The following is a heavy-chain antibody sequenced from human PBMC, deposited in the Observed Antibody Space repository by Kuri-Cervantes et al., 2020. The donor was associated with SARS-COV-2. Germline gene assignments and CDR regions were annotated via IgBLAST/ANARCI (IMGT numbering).Heavy chain of an antibody. D-gene: IGHD3-3*01. CDR2: IIPIFGTA. CDR3: AREYYDFWSGKVALDV. V-gene: IGHV1-69*13. J-gene: IGHJ6*04. Sequence: SVKVSCKASGGTFSSYAISWVRQAPGQGLEWMGRIIPIFGTANYAQKFQGRVTITADESTSTAYMELSSLRSEDTAVYYCAREYYDFWSGKVALDVWGKGTTVTVSS. CDR1: GGTFSSYA.